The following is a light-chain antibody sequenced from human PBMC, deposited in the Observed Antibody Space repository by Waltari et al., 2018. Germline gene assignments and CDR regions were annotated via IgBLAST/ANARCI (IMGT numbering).Light chain of an antibody. V-gene: IGKV1-33*01. CDR1: QDIGNY. CDR2: EAS. J-gene: IGKJ5*01. CDR3: QQYDNLPIT. Sequence: DIQMTQSPSSLSASVGDRVTITCQASQDIGNYLNWYQQKPGKAPKLLIFEASSLETGVPSTFSGSGCGTDFTFTISSLQPEDIATYYCQQYDNLPITFGQGTRLEIK.